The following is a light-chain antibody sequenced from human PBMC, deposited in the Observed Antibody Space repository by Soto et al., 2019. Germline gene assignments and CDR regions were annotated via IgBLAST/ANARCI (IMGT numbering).Light chain of an antibody. J-gene: IGLJ1*01. Sequence: QSVLTQPASVSGSPGQSITISCTGTSSDIGGYNFVSWYQHHPGKAPRLRIFGVSDRPSGVSDRFSGSKSGNTASLTISGLQAEDEADYYCSSYISSSTPDVFGTGTKVTVL. CDR2: GVS. V-gene: IGLV2-14*03. CDR1: SSDIGGYNF. CDR3: SSYISSSTPDV.